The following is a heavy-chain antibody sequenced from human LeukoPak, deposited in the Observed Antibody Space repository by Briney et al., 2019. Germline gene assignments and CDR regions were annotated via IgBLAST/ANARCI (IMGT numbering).Heavy chain of an antibody. CDR1: GGSFSGYY. J-gene: IGHJ4*02. V-gene: IGHV4-34*01. CDR2: INHSGST. CDR3: AREGYDSSVTT. D-gene: IGHD3-22*01. Sequence: SETLSLTCAVYGGSFSGYYWSWIRQPPGKGLEWIGEINHSGSTNYNPSLKSRVTMSVDTSKNQFSLKLSSVTAADTAVYYCAREGYDSSVTTWGQGTLVTVSS.